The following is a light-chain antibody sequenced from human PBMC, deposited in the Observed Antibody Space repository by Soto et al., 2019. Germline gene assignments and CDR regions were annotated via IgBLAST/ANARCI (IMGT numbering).Light chain of an antibody. V-gene: IGKV3-11*01. Sequence: EIVLTQSPATLSLSPGERATLSCRDSETIRGLLAWYQQRPGQPPRLLIYDTSNRATGIPARFRGILSGTDFTPTISGLEPADLGVYYCQQRHNWPITFGQGTRLEIK. CDR1: ETIRGL. J-gene: IGKJ5*01. CDR2: DTS. CDR3: QQRHNWPIT.